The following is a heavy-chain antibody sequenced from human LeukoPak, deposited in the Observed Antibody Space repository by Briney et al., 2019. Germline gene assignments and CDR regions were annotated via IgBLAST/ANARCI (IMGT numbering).Heavy chain of an antibody. V-gene: IGHV4-59*01. Sequence: SETLSLTCTVSGGSISSSYWSWIRQPPGKGLEWIGYIYYSGGTNYNPSLKSRLTISIDTSKNQFSLNLRSMTAADTAIYYCATIPRDWGQGTLVTVSS. CDR1: GGSISSSY. D-gene: IGHD2-21*01. J-gene: IGHJ4*02. CDR2: IYYSGGT. CDR3: ATIPRD.